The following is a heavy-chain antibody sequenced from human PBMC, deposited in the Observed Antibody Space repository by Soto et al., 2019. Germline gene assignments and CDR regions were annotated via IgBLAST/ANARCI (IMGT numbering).Heavy chain of an antibody. D-gene: IGHD3-10*01. J-gene: IGHJ4*02. V-gene: IGHV3-74*03. CDR1: GFTFSNYW. Sequence: EVQLVESGGGLVQPGGSLILSCAASGFTFSNYWMVWVRQAPRKGLVWVSRIIGDGLYTTYAESVKGRFTISRDNAKNTVYMHMNSLIVEDTAVYYCAIGILGSGTANDHWGQGTLVTVSS. CDR2: IIGDGLYT. CDR3: AIGILGSGTANDH.